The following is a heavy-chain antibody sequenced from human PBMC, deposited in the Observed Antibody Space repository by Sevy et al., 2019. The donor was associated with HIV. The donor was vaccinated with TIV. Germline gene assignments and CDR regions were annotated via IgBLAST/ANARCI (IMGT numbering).Heavy chain of an antibody. J-gene: IGHJ3*02. CDR3: ARPSDTSALFKWAFDI. V-gene: IGHV1-69*13. CDR1: GGTFSSSA. CDR2: IIPIFGTT. Sequence: SVKVSCKASGGTFSSSAITWVRQAPGQGLEWMGGIIPIFGTTNYAQNFQGRVTITADESTSTAYMELSSLRSEDTAVYYCARPSDTSALFKWAFDIWGPGTMVTVSS. D-gene: IGHD3-22*01.